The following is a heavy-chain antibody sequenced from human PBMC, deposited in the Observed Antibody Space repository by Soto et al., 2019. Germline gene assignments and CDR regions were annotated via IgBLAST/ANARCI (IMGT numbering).Heavy chain of an antibody. D-gene: IGHD3-22*01. CDR3: AREYYYDSSGYWPDRAFDI. CDR2: IIPIFGTA. V-gene: IGHV1-69*13. Sequence: ASVKVSCKASGGTFSSYAISWVRQAPGQGLEWMGGIIPIFGTANYAQKFQGRVTITADESTSTAYMELSSLRSEDTAVYYCAREYYYDSSGYWPDRAFDIWGQGTMVTVS. J-gene: IGHJ3*02. CDR1: GGTFSSYA.